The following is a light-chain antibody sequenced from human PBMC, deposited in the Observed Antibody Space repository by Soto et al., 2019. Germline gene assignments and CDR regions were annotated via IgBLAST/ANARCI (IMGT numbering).Light chain of an antibody. V-gene: IGLV2-14*03. Sequence: QSALTQPASVSGSPGQSITISCTESSSGGGEYKYASWYQQHPGTAPKLIIYDVSNRPSGVSNRFSGSKSGSTASLTISGLQAEDEADYYCSSYTTTTALYVFGAGTKSPS. CDR2: DVS. CDR1: SSGGGEYKY. CDR3: SSYTTTTALYV. J-gene: IGLJ1*01.